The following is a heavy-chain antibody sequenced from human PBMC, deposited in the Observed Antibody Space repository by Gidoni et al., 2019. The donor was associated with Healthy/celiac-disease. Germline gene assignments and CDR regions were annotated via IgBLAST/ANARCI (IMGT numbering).Heavy chain of an antibody. CDR1: GYTFTSYY. CDR2: INPSGGST. D-gene: IGHD3-3*01. Sequence: QVQLVQSGAEVTNPGASVQVSCNASGYTFTSYYMHWVRQAPGQGLEWMGIINPSGGSTSYAQKFQGRVTMTRDTSTSTVYMELSSLRSEDTAVYYCARDQGLRFLEWLLDYWGQGTLVTVSS. J-gene: IGHJ4*02. CDR3: ARDQGLRFLEWLLDY. V-gene: IGHV1-46*01.